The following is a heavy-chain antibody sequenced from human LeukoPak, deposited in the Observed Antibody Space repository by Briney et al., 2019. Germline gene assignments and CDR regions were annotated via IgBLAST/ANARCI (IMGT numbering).Heavy chain of an antibody. CDR2: ISAYNGDT. CDR3: ARDLIAARPGWFDP. CDR1: GYAFTTYV. Sequence: ASVKVSCKASGYAFTTYVINWVRQAPGQGLEWMGWISAYNGDTNYAQNVQGRVTMSTDTSTSTAYMELRSLRSDDTAVYYCARDLIAARPGWFDPWGQGTLVTVSS. J-gene: IGHJ5*02. V-gene: IGHV1-18*01. D-gene: IGHD6-6*01.